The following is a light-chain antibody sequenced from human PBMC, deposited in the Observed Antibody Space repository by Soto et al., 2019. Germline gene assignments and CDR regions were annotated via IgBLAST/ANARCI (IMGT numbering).Light chain of an antibody. J-gene: IGLJ2*01. V-gene: IGLV1-44*01. Sequence: QAVVTQPPSASGTPGQKVTISCSGSSSNIGSNTVNWCQQLPGTAPKLLIYSNNQPPSGVPDRFSGSKSGTSASLAISGLQSEDEADYYCAAWDDSLNGVVFGGGTKLTVL. CDR1: SSNIGSNT. CDR2: SNN. CDR3: AAWDDSLNGVV.